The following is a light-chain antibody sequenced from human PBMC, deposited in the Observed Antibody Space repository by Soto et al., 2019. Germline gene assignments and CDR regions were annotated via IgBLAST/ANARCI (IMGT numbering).Light chain of an antibody. J-gene: IGKJ2*01. CDR1: QDISNS. Sequence: DIQMTQSPSSLSTSVGERVTITCQASQDISNSLNWYQQKPGKAPNLLIYAASKLQTGVPSRFSVGGSGTHFTVTISNLQPEDIATYYCQHYDNLPRYTFGLGTKLEIK. V-gene: IGKV1-33*01. CDR2: AAS. CDR3: QHYDNLPRYT.